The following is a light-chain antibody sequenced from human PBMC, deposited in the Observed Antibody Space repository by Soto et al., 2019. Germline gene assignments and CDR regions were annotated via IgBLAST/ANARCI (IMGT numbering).Light chain of an antibody. Sequence: DIQMTQSPSTLSASVGDRVTITCRASQSISSWLAWYQQKPGKAPKLLIYDASSLEIVVPSRFSGSGSGTVFTLTIIILQPYDFATYYCQQYNRYWTFGQGTNVEIK. V-gene: IGKV1-5*01. J-gene: IGKJ1*01. CDR1: QSISSW. CDR3: QQYNRYWT. CDR2: DAS.